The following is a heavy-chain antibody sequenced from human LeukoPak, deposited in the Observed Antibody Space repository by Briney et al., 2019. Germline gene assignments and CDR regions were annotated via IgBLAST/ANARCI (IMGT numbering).Heavy chain of an antibody. CDR2: ISSSSTI. CDR1: GFTFSSDS. D-gene: IGHD6-19*01. Sequence: PGGSLRLSCAASGFTFSSDSMNWVRQAPGKGLEWVSYISSSSTIYDADSVKGRFTISRDNAKNSLYLQMNSLRAEDTAVYYCARDGGGYSSGWPYFDYWGQGTLVIVSS. CDR3: ARDGGGYSSGWPYFDY. J-gene: IGHJ4*02. V-gene: IGHV3-48*01.